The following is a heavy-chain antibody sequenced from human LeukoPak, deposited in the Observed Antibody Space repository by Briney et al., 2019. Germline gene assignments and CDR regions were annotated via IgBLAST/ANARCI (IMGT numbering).Heavy chain of an antibody. CDR2: ISSSGSTI. V-gene: IGHV3-48*04. Sequence: AGGSLRLSCVASGFTFSNYWMTWVRQAPGKGLEWVSYISSSGSTIYYADSVKGRFTISRDNAKNSLYLQMNSLRAEDTAVYYCARESTVTTVDYWGQGTLVTVSS. CDR1: GFTFSNYW. J-gene: IGHJ4*02. D-gene: IGHD4-17*01. CDR3: ARESTVTTVDY.